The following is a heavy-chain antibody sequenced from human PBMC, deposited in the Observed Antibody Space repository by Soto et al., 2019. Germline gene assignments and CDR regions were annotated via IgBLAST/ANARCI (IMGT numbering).Heavy chain of an antibody. Sequence: QVQLVPSGAEVKRPGASVKVSCKASGYTFTNYGISWVRQAPGQGLEWMGWISAHNGNTYYAQKLQGRVTMTTDASTSTDYMDLRSQRSDDKAMYYCARDGALGENHYYYGMDVWGQGTTVTVSS. CDR1: GYTFTNYG. J-gene: IGHJ6*02. D-gene: IGHD3-16*01. CDR2: ISAHNGNT. V-gene: IGHV1-18*01. CDR3: ARDGALGENHYYYGMDV.